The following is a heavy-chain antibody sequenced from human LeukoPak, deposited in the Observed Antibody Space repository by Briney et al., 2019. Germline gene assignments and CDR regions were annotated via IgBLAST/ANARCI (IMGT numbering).Heavy chain of an antibody. D-gene: IGHD5-24*01. Sequence: QPGRSLRLSCAASGFTFSSYAMHWVRQAPGEGLEWVAVISYDGSDKYYADSVKGRFTISRDNSKNTLYLQMNSLRAEDTAVYYCARDDGYDYWGQGTLVTVSS. J-gene: IGHJ4*02. CDR3: ARDDGYDY. CDR1: GFTFSSYA. CDR2: ISYDGSDK. V-gene: IGHV3-30*04.